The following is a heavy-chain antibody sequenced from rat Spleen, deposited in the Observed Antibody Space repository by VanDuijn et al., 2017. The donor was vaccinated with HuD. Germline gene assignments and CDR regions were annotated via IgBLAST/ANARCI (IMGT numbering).Heavy chain of an antibody. Sequence: QVQLMESGPGLVQPSETLSLTCTVSGFSLANYNVHWVRQTPGKGLEWMGVMWNGGITDYNSALKSRLSISRDTSKNQVFLKLNSLQSEDTTTYYCARDGVGARFAFWGQGTLVTVSS. CDR1: GFSLANYN. CDR2: MWNGGIT. V-gene: IGHV2-45*01. J-gene: IGHJ3*01. CDR3: ARDGVGARFAF. D-gene: IGHD5-1*01.